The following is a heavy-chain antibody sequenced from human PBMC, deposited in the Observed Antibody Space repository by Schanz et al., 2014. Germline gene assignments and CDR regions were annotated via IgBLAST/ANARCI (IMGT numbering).Heavy chain of an antibody. D-gene: IGHD3-10*01. CDR2: INTGSNYI. Sequence: VQLLESGGGVVQPGRSLRLSCAASGFMFSSYGMHWVRQAPGKGLEWISFINTGSNYINYADSVKGRFTISRDNSKNTLYLQMNSLRAEDTAVYYCAKGRFGELSAFDIWGQGTMVTVSS. V-gene: IGHV3-NL1*01. J-gene: IGHJ3*02. CDR3: AKGRFGELSAFDI. CDR1: GFMFSSYG.